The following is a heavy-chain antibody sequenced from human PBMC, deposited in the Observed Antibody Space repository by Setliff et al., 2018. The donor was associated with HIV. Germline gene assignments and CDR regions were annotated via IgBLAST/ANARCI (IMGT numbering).Heavy chain of an antibody. J-gene: IGHJ3*02. Sequence: GGSLRLSCAASGFTFRNYWMTWVRQAPGKGLEWVTNIKQDASEISYEDSLKGRFIISRDNAKNSLFLQMNSLGAEDTAMYYCARDVSYSVGPVAYDVFDIWGQGTMVTVSS. V-gene: IGHV3-7*03. CDR2: IKQDASEI. CDR1: GFTFRNYW. D-gene: IGHD2-15*01. CDR3: ARDVSYSVGPVAYDVFDI.